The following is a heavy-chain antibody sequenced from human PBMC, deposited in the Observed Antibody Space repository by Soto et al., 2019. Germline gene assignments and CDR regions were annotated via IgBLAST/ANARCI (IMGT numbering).Heavy chain of an antibody. V-gene: IGHV4-59*12. J-gene: IGHJ4*02. CDR3: ARVYPKTKAVFEY. CDR2: VYNSGST. D-gene: IGHD2-8*01. CDR1: GGSISSNY. Sequence: PSETLSLTCTVSGGSISSNYWTWIRQPPGKGLEWIGYVYNSGSTNYNPSLKSRVTISEDTSKNQFSLKVSSMTAADTAVYYCARVYPKTKAVFEYWGQGTLVTVSA.